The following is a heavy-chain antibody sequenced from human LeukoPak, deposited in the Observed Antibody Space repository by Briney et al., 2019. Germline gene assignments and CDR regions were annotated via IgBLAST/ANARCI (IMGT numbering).Heavy chain of an antibody. V-gene: IGHV4-4*07. CDR1: GGSISSYY. CDR2: IYTSGST. CDR3: ARSPEDYYDATPFDY. Sequence: SETLSLTCTVSGGSISSYYWSWIRQPAGKGLEWIGRIYTSGSTNYNPSLKSRVTMSVDTSKNQFSLKLSSVTAADTAVYYCARSPEDYYDATPFDYWGQGTLVTVSS. D-gene: IGHD3-22*01. J-gene: IGHJ4*02.